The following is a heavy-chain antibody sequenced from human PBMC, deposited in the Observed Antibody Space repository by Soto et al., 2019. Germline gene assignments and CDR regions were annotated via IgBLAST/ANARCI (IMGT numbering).Heavy chain of an antibody. D-gene: IGHD2-2*02. J-gene: IGHJ3*02. CDR2: IIPIFGTA. V-gene: IGHV1-69*13. CDR3: ATYLDTLDAFDI. Sequence: SVKVSCKASGGTFSSYAISWVRQAPGQGLEWMGGIIPIFGTANYAQKFQGRVTITADESTSTAYMELSSLRSEDTAVYYCATYLDTLDAFDIWGQGTMVTVSS. CDR1: GGTFSSYA.